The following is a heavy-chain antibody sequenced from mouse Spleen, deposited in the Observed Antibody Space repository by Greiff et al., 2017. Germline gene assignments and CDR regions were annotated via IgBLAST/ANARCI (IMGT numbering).Heavy chain of an antibody. Sequence: EVQRVESGGGLVQPGGSLRLSCATSGFTFTDYYMSWVRQPPGKALEWLGFIRNKANGYTTEYSASVKGRFTISRDNSQSILYLQMNTLRAEDSATYYCARDPSDYDGGFAYWGQGTLDTVSA. CDR3: ARDPSDYDGGFAY. J-gene: IGHJ3*01. V-gene: IGHV7-3*02. CDR2: IRNKANGYTT. D-gene: IGHD2-4*01. CDR1: GFTFTDYY.